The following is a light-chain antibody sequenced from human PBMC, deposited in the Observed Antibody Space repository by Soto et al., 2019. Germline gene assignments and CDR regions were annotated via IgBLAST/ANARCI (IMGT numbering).Light chain of an antibody. V-gene: IGKV3-11*01. CDR1: QSVSSY. CDR2: DAS. Sequence: EIVLTQSPATLSLSPGERATLSCRASQSVSSYLAWYQQKPGQAPRLLIYDASNRATGIPARFSGSGSGTDFAPTVSSLETEDLADYDCQQRSNWSQTFGKGTKVEVE. J-gene: IGKJ1*01. CDR3: QQRSNWSQT.